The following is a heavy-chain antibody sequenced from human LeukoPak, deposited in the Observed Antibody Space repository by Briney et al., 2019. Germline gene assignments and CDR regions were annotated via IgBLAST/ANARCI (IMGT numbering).Heavy chain of an antibody. CDR2: ISYDGSNK. J-gene: IGHJ4*02. D-gene: IGHD5-24*01. CDR3: AISLRDGYSLPPY. V-gene: IGHV3-30*03. CDR1: GFTFSNYG. Sequence: HTGGSLRLSCAASGFTFSNYGMHWVRQAPGKGLEWVAVISYDGSNKYYADSVKGRFTISRDNSKNTLYLQMNSLRVEDTAVYYCAISLRDGYSLPPYWGQGTLVTVSS.